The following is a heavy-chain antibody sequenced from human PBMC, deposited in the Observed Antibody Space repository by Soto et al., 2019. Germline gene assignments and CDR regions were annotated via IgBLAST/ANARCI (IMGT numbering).Heavy chain of an antibody. V-gene: IGHV4-30-4*01. CDR2: IYYSGST. J-gene: IGHJ1*01. D-gene: IGHD1-1*01. CDR3: ARLVLERRLLDH. Sequence: PSETLSLTCTVSGGSISSGDYYWSWIRQPPGKGLEWIGYIYYSGSTYYNPSLKSRGTISVDTSKNQLSLKLSSVTAADTAVSYCARLVLERRLLDHWGQGTLVTVSS. CDR1: GGSISSGDYY.